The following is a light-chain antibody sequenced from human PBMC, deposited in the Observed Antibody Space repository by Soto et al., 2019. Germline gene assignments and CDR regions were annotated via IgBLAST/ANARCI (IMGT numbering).Light chain of an antibody. CDR3: QQTDSFPIT. CDR1: QDIITW. V-gene: IGKV1-12*01. J-gene: IGKJ5*01. Sequence: DIQMTQSPSSVTASDGDRVTITCQASQDIITWLAWYQQKPGKAPNLLIYTASNLQSGVPSRFSGSGSGTHFTLTISSLQPEDFGTYYCQQTDSFPITFGQGTRLEIK. CDR2: TAS.